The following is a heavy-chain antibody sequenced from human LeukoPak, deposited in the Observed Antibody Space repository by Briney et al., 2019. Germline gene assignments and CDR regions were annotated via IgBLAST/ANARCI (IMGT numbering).Heavy chain of an antibody. CDR1: GYTFTGYY. J-gene: IGHJ3*02. V-gene: IGHV1-2*02. CDR2: INPNSGGT. Sequence: ASVKVSCKASGYTFTGYYMHWVRQAPGQGLEWMGWINPNSGGTNYAQKFQGRVTMTRDTSISTAYMELSRLRSDDTAVYYCASSAMYFDWLLYGLGAFDIWGQGTMVTVSS. D-gene: IGHD3-9*01. CDR3: ASSAMYFDWLLYGLGAFDI.